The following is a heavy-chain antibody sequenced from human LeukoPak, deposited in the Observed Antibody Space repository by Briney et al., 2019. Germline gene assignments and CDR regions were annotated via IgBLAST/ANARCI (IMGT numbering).Heavy chain of an antibody. J-gene: IGHJ3*02. CDR3: ARNTSGFKLGDAFDI. CDR2: ISGSAYST. V-gene: IGHV3-23*01. CDR1: GFTFSSYA. D-gene: IGHD3-22*01. Sequence: GGSLRLSCAASGFTFSSYAMTWVRQAPGKGLEWLSAISGSAYSTSYADSVKGRFTISRDNSKNTLYLQMNSLRAEDTAIYYCARNTSGFKLGDAFDIWGQGTMVTVSS.